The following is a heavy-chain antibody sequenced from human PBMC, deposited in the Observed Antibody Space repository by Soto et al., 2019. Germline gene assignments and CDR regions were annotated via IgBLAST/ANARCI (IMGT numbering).Heavy chain of an antibody. CDR3: ACPLGIAVAGYDAFDI. V-gene: IGHV1-69*02. Sequence: ASVKVSCKASGGTFSSYTISWVRQAPGQGLEWMGRIIPILGIANYAQKFQGRVTITADKSTSTAYMELSSLRSEDTAVYYCACPLGIAVAGYDAFDIWGQGTMVTVSS. CDR2: IIPILGIA. D-gene: IGHD6-19*01. CDR1: GGTFSSYT. J-gene: IGHJ3*02.